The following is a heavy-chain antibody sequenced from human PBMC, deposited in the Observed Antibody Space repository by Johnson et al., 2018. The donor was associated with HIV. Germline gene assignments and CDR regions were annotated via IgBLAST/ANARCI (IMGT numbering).Heavy chain of an antibody. J-gene: IGHJ3*02. CDR2: ISYDGGSK. Sequence: QVQLVESGGGVVQPGRSLRLSCAASGFTFSSYPMHWVRQAPGKGLEWVAVISYDGGSKYYADSVKGRFTISRDNSKNTLYLQMNSLRAEDTAVFYCAQDRGYSGYWDAFDIWGQGTMGTVSS. V-gene: IGHV3-30-3*01. CDR1: GFTFSSYP. CDR3: AQDRGYSGYWDAFDI. D-gene: IGHD5-12*01.